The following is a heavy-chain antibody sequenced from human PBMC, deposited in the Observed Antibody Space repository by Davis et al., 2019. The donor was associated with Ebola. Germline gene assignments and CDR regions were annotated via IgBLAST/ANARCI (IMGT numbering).Heavy chain of an antibody. D-gene: IGHD6-19*01. CDR3: ARDTFGSGWVGYFDY. Sequence: GGSLRLSCAASGFTFSNYDMHWVRQTSGKGLEWVSVIGAAGDTYYSDSVKGRFTISRDNAKNSLYLQMNSLRAEDTAVYYCARDTFGSGWVGYFDYWGQGTLVTVSS. CDR1: GFTFSNYD. V-gene: IGHV3-13*01. J-gene: IGHJ4*02. CDR2: IGAAGDT.